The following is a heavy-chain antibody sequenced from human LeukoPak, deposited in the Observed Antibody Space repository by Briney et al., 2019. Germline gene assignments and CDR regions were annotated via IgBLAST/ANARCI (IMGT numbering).Heavy chain of an antibody. CDR1: GYTFTSYD. Sequence: ASVKVSCKASGYTFTSYDINWVRQATGQGLEWMGWMNPNSGNTGYAQKLQGRVTMTTDTSTSTAYMELRSLRSDDTAVYYCARDGAAAGLDYWGQGTLVTVSS. CDR3: ARDGAAAGLDY. J-gene: IGHJ4*02. D-gene: IGHD6-13*01. V-gene: IGHV1-8*01. CDR2: MNPNSGNT.